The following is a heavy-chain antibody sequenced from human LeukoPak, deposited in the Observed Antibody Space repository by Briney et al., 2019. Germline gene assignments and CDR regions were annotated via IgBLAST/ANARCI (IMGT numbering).Heavy chain of an antibody. D-gene: IGHD3-10*01. CDR2: IYYSGST. CDR1: GGSISSYY. V-gene: IGHV4-59*01. J-gene: IGHJ6*02. CDR3: ARAFYGSGSYLPEFGMDV. Sequence: SETLSLTCTASGGSISSYYWSWIRQPPGKGLEWIGYIYYSGSTNYNPSLKSRVTISVDTSKNQFSLKLSSVTAADTAVYYCARAFYGSGSYLPEFGMDVWGQGTTVTVSS.